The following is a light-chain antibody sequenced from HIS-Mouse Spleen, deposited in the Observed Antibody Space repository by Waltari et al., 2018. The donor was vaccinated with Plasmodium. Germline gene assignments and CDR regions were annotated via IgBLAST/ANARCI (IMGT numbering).Light chain of an antibody. CDR2: EGR. V-gene: IGLV3-10*01. Sequence: SYELTQPPSVSVSPGQTARITCSGDALPKNYSYWYQQQSGQAPVLVIYEGRKRPSGILGRFSGSSPGTMATLTISGAQVEDEADYYCYSTDSSGNHRVFGGGTKLTVL. J-gene: IGLJ3*02. CDR1: ALPKNY. CDR3: YSTDSSGNHRV.